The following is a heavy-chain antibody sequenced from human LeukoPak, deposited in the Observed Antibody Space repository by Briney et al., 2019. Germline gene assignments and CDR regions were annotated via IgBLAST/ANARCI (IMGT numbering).Heavy chain of an antibody. J-gene: IGHJ4*02. CDR3: AKTTAGNSSGRNPGWPVDY. Sequence: GGSLRLSRAASGLTFNSYAMTWVRQAPGKGLEWVSHVSGSGGITYYADSVKGRFTIFRDNSKNTLYLQMNSLRAEDTAVYYCAKTTAGNSSGRNPGWPVDYWGQGTLVTVSS. CDR2: VSGSGGIT. V-gene: IGHV3-23*01. CDR1: GLTFNSYA. D-gene: IGHD6-19*01.